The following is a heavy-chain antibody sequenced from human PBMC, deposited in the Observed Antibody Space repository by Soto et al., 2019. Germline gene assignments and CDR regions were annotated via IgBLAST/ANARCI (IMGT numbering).Heavy chain of an antibody. CDR1: GFTFSSYA. CDR3: ARCVVVTAIWFDY. Sequence: GGSLRLSCAASGFTFSSYAMHWVRQAPGKGLEWVAVISYDGSNKYYADSVKGRFTISRDNYKNTLYLQMNSLRAEDTAVYYCARCVVVTAIWFDYWGQGTLVTVSS. J-gene: IGHJ4*02. CDR2: ISYDGSNK. D-gene: IGHD2-21*02. V-gene: IGHV3-30-3*01.